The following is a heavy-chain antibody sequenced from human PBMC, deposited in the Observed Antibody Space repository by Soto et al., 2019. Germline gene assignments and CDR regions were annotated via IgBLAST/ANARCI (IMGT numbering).Heavy chain of an antibody. D-gene: IGHD3-16*01. CDR1: GGSFSGYY. CDR3: ARVETFGGVNDAFDI. Sequence: SETLSLTCAVYGGSFSGYYWSWIRQPPGKGLEWIGEINHSGSTNYNPSLKSRVTISVDTSKNQFSLKLSSVTAADTAVYYCARVETFGGVNDAFDIWGQGTMVTVSS. CDR2: INHSGST. J-gene: IGHJ3*02. V-gene: IGHV4-34*01.